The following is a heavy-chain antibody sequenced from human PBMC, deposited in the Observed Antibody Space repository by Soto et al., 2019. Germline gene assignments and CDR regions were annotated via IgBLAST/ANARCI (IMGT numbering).Heavy chain of an antibody. D-gene: IGHD2-2*01. Sequence: SVKVSCKASGGTFSSYAISWVRQAPGQGLEWMGGIIPIFGTANYAQKFQGRVTITADESTSTAYMELSSLRSEDTAVYYCARVVPQLLLMGWFDPWGQGTLVTVSS. CDR1: GGTFSSYA. CDR2: IIPIFGTA. V-gene: IGHV1-69*13. CDR3: ARVVPQLLLMGWFDP. J-gene: IGHJ5*02.